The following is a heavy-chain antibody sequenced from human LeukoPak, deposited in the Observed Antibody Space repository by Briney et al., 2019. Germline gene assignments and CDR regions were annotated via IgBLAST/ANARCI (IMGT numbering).Heavy chain of an antibody. CDR3: ARDRYYYDSSGYYVDY. V-gene: IGHV3-30-3*01. D-gene: IGHD3-22*01. CDR2: ISYDGSKK. Sequence: PGGSLRLSCAASGFTFSSYGMNWVRQAPGKGLEWVAVISYDGSKKYYADSVKGRFTISRDNSKNTLYLQMNSLRAEDTAVYYCARDRYYYDSSGYYVDYWGQGTLVTVSS. J-gene: IGHJ4*02. CDR1: GFTFSSYG.